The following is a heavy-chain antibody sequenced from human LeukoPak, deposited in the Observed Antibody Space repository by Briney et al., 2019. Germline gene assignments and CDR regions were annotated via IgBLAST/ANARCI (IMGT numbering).Heavy chain of an antibody. Sequence: GASVKVSCKTSGYTFTGYFMHWVRQAPGQGLKWLGWINPDSGVTKYAQKFQGRVTMTRDTSISTAYMELSRLRSDDTAVYYCASRELGYWGQGTLVTVSS. CDR2: INPDSGVT. CDR3: ASRELGY. J-gene: IGHJ4*02. D-gene: IGHD1-26*01. CDR1: GYTFTGYF. V-gene: IGHV1-2*02.